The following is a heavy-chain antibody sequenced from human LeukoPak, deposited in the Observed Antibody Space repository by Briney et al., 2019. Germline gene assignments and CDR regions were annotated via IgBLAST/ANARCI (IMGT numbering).Heavy chain of an antibody. CDR3: ARACGGDCYFAFDI. CDR2: IYYSGST. V-gene: IGHV4-30-4*07. CDR1: GGSISSGSYH. Sequence: SETLSLTCTVSGGSISSGSYHWSWIRQPPGKGLEWIGYIYYSGSTYYNPSLKSRVTISVDTSKNQFSLKLSSVTAADTAVYYCARACGGDCYFAFDIWGQGTMVTVSS. D-gene: IGHD2-21*02. J-gene: IGHJ3*02.